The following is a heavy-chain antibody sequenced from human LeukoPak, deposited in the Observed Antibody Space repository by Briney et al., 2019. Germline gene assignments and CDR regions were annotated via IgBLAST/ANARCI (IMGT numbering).Heavy chain of an antibody. CDR1: GYTFTSYD. J-gene: IGHJ4*02. V-gene: IGHV1-8*01. Sequence: ASVKVSRKASGYTFTSYDINWVRQAPGQGLEWMGWMNPNSGNTGYAQKFQGRVTMTRNTSISTAYMELSSLRSEDTAVYYCARTALSHCSGGSCYSYYFDYWGQGTLVTVSS. CDR2: MNPNSGNT. D-gene: IGHD2-15*01. CDR3: ARTALSHCSGGSCYSYYFDY.